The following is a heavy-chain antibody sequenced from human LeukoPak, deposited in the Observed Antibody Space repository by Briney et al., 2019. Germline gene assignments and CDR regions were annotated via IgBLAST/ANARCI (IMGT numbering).Heavy chain of an antibody. J-gene: IGHJ4*02. CDR2: IYYSGST. CDR3: AREGYSGYLFDY. CDR1: GGSISNYY. D-gene: IGHD3-22*01. V-gene: IGHV4-59*01. Sequence: SETLSPTCTVSGGSISNYYWSWIRQPPGKGLEWIGYIYYSGSTNYNPSLKSRVTISVDTSKNQFSLKLKFVTAADTAVYFCAREGYSGYLFDYWVQGTLVTVSS.